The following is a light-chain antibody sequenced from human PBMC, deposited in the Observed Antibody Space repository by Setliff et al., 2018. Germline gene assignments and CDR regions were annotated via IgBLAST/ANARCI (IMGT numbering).Light chain of an antibody. CDR1: SSGGGGYNF. V-gene: IGLV2-14*01. J-gene: IGLJ1*01. CDR2: DVT. CDR3: SSYTSSSSYV. Sequence: QSALTQPASVSGSPGQSFTISCTGTSSGGGGYNFVSWYQQHTAKAPKVMIYDVTNRPSVVSNRSSGSKSGNTASLTISGLQAEDEADYYCSSYTSSSSYVFGTGTKVTVL.